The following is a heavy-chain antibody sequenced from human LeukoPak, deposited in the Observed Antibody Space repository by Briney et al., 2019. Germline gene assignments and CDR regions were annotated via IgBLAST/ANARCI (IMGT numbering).Heavy chain of an antibody. V-gene: IGHV4-4*07. CDR2: IYTSANT. D-gene: IGHD1-1*01. Sequence: SETLSLTCNVSGASISSYYWSWIRQPAGKGLEWIGRIYTSANTNYSPSFKSRATISIDRSKNQFSLNLPSVTAADTAVYYCARDRIWNDAGQDPFDIWGQGTMVTVSS. CDR1: GASISSYY. CDR3: ARDRIWNDAGQDPFDI. J-gene: IGHJ3*02.